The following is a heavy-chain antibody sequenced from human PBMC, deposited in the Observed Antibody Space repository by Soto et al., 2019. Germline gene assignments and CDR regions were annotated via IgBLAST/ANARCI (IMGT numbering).Heavy chain of an antibody. Sequence: QVQLVQSGAEVKKPGASVKVSCKASGYTFTSYAMHWVRQAPGQRLEWMGWINAGNGNTKYSQKFQGRVTITRDTSASTAYMELSSLRSEDTAVYYCATTTVTTYYYYGMDVWGQGTTVTVSS. V-gene: IGHV1-3*01. CDR1: GYTFTSYA. CDR3: ATTTVTTYYYYGMDV. J-gene: IGHJ6*02. CDR2: INAGNGNT. D-gene: IGHD4-4*01.